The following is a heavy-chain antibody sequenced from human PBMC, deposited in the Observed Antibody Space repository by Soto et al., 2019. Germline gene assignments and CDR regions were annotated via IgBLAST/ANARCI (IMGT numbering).Heavy chain of an antibody. CDR1: GGSISSYY. CDR2: IYYSGST. V-gene: IGHV4-59*08. CDR3: ARLGGLAARAGGYYYYYMDV. J-gene: IGHJ6*03. D-gene: IGHD6-6*01. Sequence: SETLSLTCTVSGGSISSYYWSWIRQPPGKGLEWIGYIYYSGSTNYNPSLKSRVTISVDTSKNQFSLKLSSVTAADTAVYYCARLGGLAARAGGYYYYYMDVWGKGTTVTVSS.